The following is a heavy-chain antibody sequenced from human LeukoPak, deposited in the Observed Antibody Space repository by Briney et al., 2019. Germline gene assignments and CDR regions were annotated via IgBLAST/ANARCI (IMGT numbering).Heavy chain of an antibody. J-gene: IGHJ4*02. CDR2: IFDGGNT. D-gene: IGHD1-1*01. CDR1: GGSITSNF. V-gene: IGHV4-59*08. Sequence: SETLSLTCTVSGGSITSNFWSWIRQPPGKGLEWIGYIFDGGNTRDNPSLSSRATISRDTSKNQFSLRLSSVTAADTAVYYCARAKPNWNPPDYWGQGTLVTISS. CDR3: ARAKPNWNPPDY.